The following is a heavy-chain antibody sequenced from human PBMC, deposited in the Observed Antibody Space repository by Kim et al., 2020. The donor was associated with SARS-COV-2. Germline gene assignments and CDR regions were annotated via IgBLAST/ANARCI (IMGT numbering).Heavy chain of an antibody. V-gene: IGHV4-59*01. J-gene: IGHJ4*02. CDR3: AATGYYDSSGYTDFDY. D-gene: IGHD3-22*01. CDR1: GGSISSYY. Sequence: SETLSLTCTVSGGSISSYYWSWIRQPPGKGLEWIGYIYYSGSTNYNPSLKSRVTISVDTSKNQFSLKLSSVTAADTAVYYCAATGYYDSSGYTDFDYWGQGTLVTVSS. CDR2: IYYSGST.